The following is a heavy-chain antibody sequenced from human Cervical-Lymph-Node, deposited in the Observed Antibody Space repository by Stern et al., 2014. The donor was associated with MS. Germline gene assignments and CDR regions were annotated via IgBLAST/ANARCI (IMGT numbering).Heavy chain of an antibody. V-gene: IGHV3-73*01. Sequence: EVHLVESGGGLVQPGDSLKLSCAASGFTLSGSHMHWVRQAFGKGLAGVGHVRSQADNYATAYSASVRGRFTISRDDSKNMAYLQMSSLRAEDTAIYYCTRQTLSTHYYWGQGTLVTVSS. CDR2: VRSQADNYAT. J-gene: IGHJ4*02. CDR1: GFTLSGSH. CDR3: TRQTLSTHYY.